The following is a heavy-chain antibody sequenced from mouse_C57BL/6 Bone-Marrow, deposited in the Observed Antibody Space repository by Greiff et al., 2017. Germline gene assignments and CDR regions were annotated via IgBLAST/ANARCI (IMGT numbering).Heavy chain of an antibody. Sequence: EVQLQQSGPELVKPGASVKISCKASGYKFTDYYMNWVKQSHGKSLEWIGDINPNNGGTSYNQKFKGKATLTVDKSSSTADMELRSLTSEDSAVDYCARCGYDAMDYWGQGTSVTVSS. CDR1: GYKFTDYY. J-gene: IGHJ4*01. CDR2: INPNNGGT. V-gene: IGHV1-26*01. CDR3: ARCGYDAMDY.